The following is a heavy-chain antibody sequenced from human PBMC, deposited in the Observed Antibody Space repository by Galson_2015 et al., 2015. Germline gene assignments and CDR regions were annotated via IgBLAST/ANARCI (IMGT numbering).Heavy chain of an antibody. CDR2: ISYDGSNK. CDR3: AKIGVVAARILDY. V-gene: IGHV3-30*18. D-gene: IGHD2-15*01. J-gene: IGHJ4*02. CDR1: GFTFSSYG. Sequence: LRLSCAASGFTFSSYGMHWVRQAPGKGLEWVAVISYDGSNKYYADSVKGRFTISRDNSKNTLYLQMNSLRAEDTAVYYCAKIGVVAARILDYWGQGTLVTVSS.